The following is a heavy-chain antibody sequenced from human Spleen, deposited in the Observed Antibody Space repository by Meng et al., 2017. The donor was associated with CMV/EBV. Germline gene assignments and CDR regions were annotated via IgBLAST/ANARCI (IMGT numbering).Heavy chain of an antibody. Sequence: GGSLRLSCAASGLTVSSNYISWVRQAPGKGLEWVAFIRYDGSNKFYADSVKGRFTISRDNSNNTLYLQMNSLSAEDTAVYYCAKQVVSTSLDYFDSWGQGTLVTVSS. CDR1: GLTVSSNY. CDR2: IRYDGSNK. CDR3: AKQVVSTSLDYFDS. D-gene: IGHD2-8*02. V-gene: IGHV3-30*02. J-gene: IGHJ4*02.